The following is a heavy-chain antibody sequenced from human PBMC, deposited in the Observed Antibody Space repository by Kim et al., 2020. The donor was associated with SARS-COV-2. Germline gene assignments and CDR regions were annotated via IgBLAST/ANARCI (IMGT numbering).Heavy chain of an antibody. V-gene: IGHV4-34*01. D-gene: IGHD3-3*01. J-gene: IGHJ3*02. Sequence: SETLSLTCAVYGGSFSGYYWSWIRQPPGKGLEWIGEINHSGSTNYNPSLKSRVTISVDTSKNQFSLKLSSVTAADTAVYYCATMGAEWLWDRPDIWGQGTMVTVSS. CDR3: ATMGAEWLWDRPDI. CDR2: INHSGST. CDR1: GGSFSGYY.